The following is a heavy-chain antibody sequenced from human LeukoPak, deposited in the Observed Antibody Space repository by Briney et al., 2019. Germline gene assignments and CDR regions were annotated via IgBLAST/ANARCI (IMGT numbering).Heavy chain of an antibody. Sequence: WGSLRLSCAASGFTFSSYWMSWVRPAPGKGLEWVANIKEDGSEKYYVDSVKGPFTIARANAKNSLYLQMNSLRAEDTAVYYCARDGLAAATLHWCFDLWGRGTLVTVSS. CDR2: IKEDGSEK. J-gene: IGHJ2*01. CDR1: GFTFSSYW. V-gene: IGHV3-7*01. CDR3: ARDGLAAATLHWCFDL. D-gene: IGHD6-25*01.